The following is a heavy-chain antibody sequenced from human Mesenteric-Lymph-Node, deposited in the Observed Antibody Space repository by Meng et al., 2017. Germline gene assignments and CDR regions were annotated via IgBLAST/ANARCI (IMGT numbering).Heavy chain of an antibody. V-gene: IGHV4-30-4*01. D-gene: IGHD4-17*01. CDR2: IYHGGST. CDR1: GDSISSDYF. CDR3: SRTNYGDYNWFDP. J-gene: IGHJ5*02. Sequence: QVQLAVAGSGLGKASQTLALTCTCSGDSISSDYFWSWIRQPPGKGLEWIGYIYHGGSTDYNPSLRSRVTISVDTSKNQFSLKLSSVTAADTAVYFCSRTNYGDYNWFDPWGQGTLVTVSS.